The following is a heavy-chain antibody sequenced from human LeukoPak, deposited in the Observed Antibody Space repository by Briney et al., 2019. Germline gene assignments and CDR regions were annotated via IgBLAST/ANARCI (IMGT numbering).Heavy chain of an antibody. CDR1: GFTFDDYA. J-gene: IGHJ4*01. CDR2: IKGDGSET. D-gene: IGHD1-26*01. CDR3: TRDDFSGSYCD. Sequence: GGSLRLSCAASGFTFDDYAMHWVRQAPGKGLEWVANIKGDGSETYYVDSVKGRFTISRDNTRNSLYLQMNSLRADDTATYYCTRDDFSGSYCDWGHGTLVTVSS. V-gene: IGHV3-7*01.